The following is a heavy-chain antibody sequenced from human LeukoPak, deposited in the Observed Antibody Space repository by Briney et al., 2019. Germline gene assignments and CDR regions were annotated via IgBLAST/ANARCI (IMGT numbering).Heavy chain of an antibody. J-gene: IGHJ4*02. CDR1: GGSISSYY. D-gene: IGHD1-26*01. CDR3: ARAPFIVGATD. CDR2: IYYSGST. Sequence: SETLSLTCTVSGGSISSYYWSWIRQPPGKGLEWIGYIYYSGSTNYNPSLKSRVTISVDTSKNQFSLKLSSVTAADTAVYYCARAPFIVGATDWGQGTLVTVSS. V-gene: IGHV4-59*01.